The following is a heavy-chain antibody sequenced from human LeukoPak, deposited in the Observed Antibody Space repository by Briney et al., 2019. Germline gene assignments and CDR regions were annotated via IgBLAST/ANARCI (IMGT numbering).Heavy chain of an antibody. Sequence: SETLSLTCTVSGGSISGSSYYWGWIRQPPGKGPEWIGDIFYTGKTNYNPSLKSRVSISIDTSKNQFSLKLTSVTAADTAVYYCARVFDSWGQGTLVTVSS. CDR2: IFYTGKT. J-gene: IGHJ4*02. CDR1: GGSISGSSYY. CDR3: ARVFDS. V-gene: IGHV4-39*07.